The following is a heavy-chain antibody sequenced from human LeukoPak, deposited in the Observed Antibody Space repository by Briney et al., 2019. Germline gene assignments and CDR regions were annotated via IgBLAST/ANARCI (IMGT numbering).Heavy chain of an antibody. CDR1: GGSISSYY. CDR2: IYYSGST. D-gene: IGHD2-2*03. CDR3: ARGAGYCSSTSCSHRYFDL. Sequence: SETLSLTCTVSGGSISSYYWSWIRQPPGKGLEWIGYIYYSGSTNYNPSLKSRVTISVDTSKNQFSLRLSSVTAADTAVYYCARGAGYCSSTSCSHRYFDLWGRGTLVTVSS. J-gene: IGHJ2*01. V-gene: IGHV4-59*12.